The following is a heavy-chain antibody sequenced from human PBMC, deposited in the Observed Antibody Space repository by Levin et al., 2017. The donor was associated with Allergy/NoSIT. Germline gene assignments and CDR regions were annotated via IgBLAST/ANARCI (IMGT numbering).Heavy chain of an antibody. CDR2: ITSSSSYK. D-gene: IGHD1-1*01. CDR3: ARDPGERGY. Sequence: PGGSLRLSCAASGFTFSTYAMNWVRQAPGKGLEWVSSITSSSSYKYYADSVKGRFTISRDDAKNSLYLQMNSLTAEDTAVYYCARDPGERGYWGQGTLVIVSS. V-gene: IGHV3-21*01. CDR1: GFTFSTYA. J-gene: IGHJ4*02.